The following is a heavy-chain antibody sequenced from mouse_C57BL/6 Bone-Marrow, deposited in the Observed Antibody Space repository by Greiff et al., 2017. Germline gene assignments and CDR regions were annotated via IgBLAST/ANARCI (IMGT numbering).Heavy chain of an antibody. Sequence: QVQLQQPGTELVKPGASVKLSCKASGYTFTSYWMHWVKQRPGQGLEWIGNINPNNGGSNYNEKFKNKATLTVEKSSSTTYMQLSSLTSEDSAVYFCARSGVYGSSLYWYFDVWGTGTTVTVSS. CDR2: INPNNGGS. J-gene: IGHJ1*03. CDR1: GYTFTSYW. CDR3: ARSGVYGSSLYWYFDV. D-gene: IGHD1-1*01. V-gene: IGHV1-53*01.